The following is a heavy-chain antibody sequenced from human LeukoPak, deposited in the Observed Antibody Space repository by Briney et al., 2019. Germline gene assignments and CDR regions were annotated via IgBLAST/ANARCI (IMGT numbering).Heavy chain of an antibody. CDR1: GFMFSDHY. V-gene: IGHV3-11*04. D-gene: IGHD3-10*01. Sequence: GGSLRLSCAASGFMFSDHYINWMRQAPGKGLEWISYISGRGDSIYYAESVKGRFSISRDNAKKSLYLQMNSLRVEDTAVYYCASGSVPDYWGQGTLVTVSS. CDR2: ISGRGDSI. CDR3: ASGSVPDY. J-gene: IGHJ4*02.